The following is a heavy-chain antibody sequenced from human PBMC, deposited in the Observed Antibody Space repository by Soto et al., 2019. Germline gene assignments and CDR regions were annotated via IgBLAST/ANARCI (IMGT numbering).Heavy chain of an antibody. CDR1: GFTFSSYA. J-gene: IGHJ4*02. Sequence: EVQLLESGGGLVQPGGSLRLSCAASGFTFSSYAMSWVRQAPGKGLEWVSAISGSGGSTYYADSVKGRFTISRDNSKNTLYLQMTSVRADDTVVYYCAKVTRLWFGELYYFDCRGRGALVTVS. CDR2: ISGSGGST. V-gene: IGHV3-23*01. CDR3: AKVTRLWFGELYYFDC. D-gene: IGHD3-10*01.